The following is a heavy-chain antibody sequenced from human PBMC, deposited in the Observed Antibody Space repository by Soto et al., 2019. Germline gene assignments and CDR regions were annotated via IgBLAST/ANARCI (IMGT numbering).Heavy chain of an antibody. V-gene: IGHV1-18*01. CDR2: ISLYSDGT. CDR1: GYTFSNYG. D-gene: IGHD2-2*01. CDR3: ARVVPGAEAWFGP. J-gene: IGHJ5*02. Sequence: ASVKVSCKTSGYTFSNYGITWVRQAPGQPLEWLGWISLYSDGTNYAQKSQGRVSMTTDTSTTTAYMELRSLRSDDTAVYYCARVVPGAEAWFGPWGQGTLVTVSS.